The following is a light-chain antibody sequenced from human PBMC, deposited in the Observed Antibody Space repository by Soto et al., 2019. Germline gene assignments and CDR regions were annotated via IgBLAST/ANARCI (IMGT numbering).Light chain of an antibody. Sequence: QSVLTQPASVSGSPGQSITISCTGTSSDVGSYNLVSWYQQHPGKAPKLMIYEVSKRPSGVSNRFSGSKSGNTASLTISGLQAEDEADYYCCSFAGSSTPLICGPGTKVPVL. J-gene: IGLJ1*01. CDR1: SSDVGSYNL. V-gene: IGLV2-23*02. CDR2: EVS. CDR3: CSFAGSSTPLI.